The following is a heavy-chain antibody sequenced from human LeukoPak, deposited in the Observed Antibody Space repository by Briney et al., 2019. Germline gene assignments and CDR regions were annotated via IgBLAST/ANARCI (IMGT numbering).Heavy chain of an antibody. CDR3: ARGELSSTWSLDAFDI. CDR2: IYYSGST. CDR1: GGSISSGGYY. V-gene: IGHV4-61*08. Sequence: SQTLSLTCTVSGGSISSGGYYWSWIRQPPGKGPEWIGYIYYSGSTNYNPSLKSRVTISVDTSKNQFSLKLSSVTAADTAVYFCARGELSSTWSLDAFDIWGQGTMVTVSS. J-gene: IGHJ3*02. D-gene: IGHD6-13*01.